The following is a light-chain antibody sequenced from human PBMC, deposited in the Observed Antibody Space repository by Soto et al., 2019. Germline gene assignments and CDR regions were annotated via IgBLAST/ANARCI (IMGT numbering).Light chain of an antibody. CDR2: DVA. V-gene: IGLV2-14*03. J-gene: IGLJ1*01. Sequence: QSVLTQPASVSGSPGQSITISCTGTSSDVGAYNFVSWYQHHPDKAPKVVIYDVANRPSWVSYRFSASKSGNTASLTISGLQAEDEADYYCMSFTSSNTYVFGTGTKLTVL. CDR3: MSFTSSNTYV. CDR1: SSDVGAYNF.